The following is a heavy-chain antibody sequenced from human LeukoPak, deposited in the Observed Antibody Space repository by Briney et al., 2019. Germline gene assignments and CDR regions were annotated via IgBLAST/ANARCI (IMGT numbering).Heavy chain of an antibody. CDR1: GGSTNRGGYY. CDR3: ARGGGSDDFDF. D-gene: IGHD1-26*01. J-gene: IGHJ4*02. V-gene: IGHV4-31*03. CDR2: IYYSGNT. Sequence: TLSLTCTVSGGSTNRGGYYWSWIRQHPGKGLEWIGYIYYSGNTYYNPSLKSRVSISMDTSKNQFSLKLSSLAAADTAVYYCARGGGSDDFDFWGQGTLVTVSS.